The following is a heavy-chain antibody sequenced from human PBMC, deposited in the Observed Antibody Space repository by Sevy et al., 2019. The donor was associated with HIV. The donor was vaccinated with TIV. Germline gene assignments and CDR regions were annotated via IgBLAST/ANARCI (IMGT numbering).Heavy chain of an antibody. CDR1: GFTFRTYA. CDR2: IFSGGNT. V-gene: IGHV3-66*01. D-gene: IGHD3-22*01. J-gene: IGHJ2*01. CDR3: ARAVEDYSDSSAWDWYFDL. Sequence: GALRLSCAASGFTFRTYAFHWVRQAPGKGLEWVSGIFSGGNTHFADSVKGRFTISRDNSKNTLSLQMNSLSAEDTAVYYCARAVEDYSDSSAWDWYFDLWGRGTLVTVSS.